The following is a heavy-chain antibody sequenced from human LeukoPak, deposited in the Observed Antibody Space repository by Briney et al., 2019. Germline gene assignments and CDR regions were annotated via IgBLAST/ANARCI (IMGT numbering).Heavy chain of an antibody. CDR2: LYSGGGT. CDR1: GLSVGSNY. CDR3: ALDDYTIRVPQFRY. D-gene: IGHD4/OR15-4a*01. J-gene: IGHJ1*01. Sequence: PGGSLRLSRAVSGLSVGSNYMTWVRQAPGKGLEWVSVLYSGGGTYYADSVRGRFTISRDITKKSFYLQMNTLRAEDTAVYYCALDDYTIRVPQFRYWGQGTRVTVSS. V-gene: IGHV3-53*01.